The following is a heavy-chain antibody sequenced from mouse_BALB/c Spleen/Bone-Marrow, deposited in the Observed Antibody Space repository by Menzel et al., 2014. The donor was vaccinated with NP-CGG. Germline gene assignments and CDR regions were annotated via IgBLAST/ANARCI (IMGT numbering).Heavy chain of an antibody. CDR1: GFTFTDYY. Sequence: EVKVVESGGGLVQPGGSLRLSCTTSGFTFTDYYMSWVRQPPGKALGWLAFIRNKAYGYTTEYSASVRGRFTISRDNSQSILYLQMNTLRAEDSATYYCARFPMDYWGQGTSVTVSS. CDR2: IRNKAYGYTT. CDR3: ARFPMDY. V-gene: IGHV7-3*02. J-gene: IGHJ4*01.